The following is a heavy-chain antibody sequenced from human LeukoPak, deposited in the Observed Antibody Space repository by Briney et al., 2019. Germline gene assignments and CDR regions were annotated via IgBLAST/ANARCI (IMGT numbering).Heavy chain of an antibody. J-gene: IGHJ4*02. CDR2: ISWNSGSI. D-gene: IGHD5-18*01. CDR1: GFTFDDYA. CDR3: AKDIPLYSYGAALVDY. Sequence: SLRLSCAASGFTFDDYAMHWVRQAPGKGLEWVSGISWNSGSIGYADSVKGRFTISRDNAKNSLYLQMNSLRAEDTALYYCAKDIPLYSYGAALVDYWGQGTLVTVSS. V-gene: IGHV3-9*01.